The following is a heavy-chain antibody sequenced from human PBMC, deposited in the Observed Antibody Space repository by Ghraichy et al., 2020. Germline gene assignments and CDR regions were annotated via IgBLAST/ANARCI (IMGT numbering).Heavy chain of an antibody. CDR2: IYYSATT. CDR3: SRAYAPYMPAFDS. D-gene: IGHD2-2*01. Sequence: SQTLSLTCNVFGASVSSYSWGWIRQPPGKGLDWIAYIYYSATTNYNPSLKSRVTISVDASKNQVSLKLTSVTAPDTAVYYCSRAYAPYMPAFDSSGLGTLVTVSS. V-gene: IGHV4-59*02. CDR1: GASVSSYS. J-gene: IGHJ5*01.